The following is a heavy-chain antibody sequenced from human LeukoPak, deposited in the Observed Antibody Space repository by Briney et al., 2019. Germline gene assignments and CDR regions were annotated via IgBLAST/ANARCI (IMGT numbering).Heavy chain of an antibody. CDR2: IKSKSDGGTI. J-gene: IGHJ4*02. Sequence: PGGSPRLSCATSGFTFSNAWLTWVRQAPGKGLEWVGRIKSKSDGGTIDYAAPVKGRFSISRDDSKNTVSLEMISLKTEDTCVYYCKRAGAGLDHWGQGTLVTVSS. V-gene: IGHV3-15*01. CDR1: GFTFSNAW. CDR3: KRAGAGLDH. D-gene: IGHD6-13*01.